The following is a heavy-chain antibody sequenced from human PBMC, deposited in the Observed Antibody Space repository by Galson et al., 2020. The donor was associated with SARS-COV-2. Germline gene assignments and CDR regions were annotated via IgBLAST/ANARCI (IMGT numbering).Heavy chain of an antibody. D-gene: IGHD6-19*01. CDR1: GFTFSSYG. Sequence: QLGESLKIPCAASGFTFSSYGMHWVRQAPGKGLEWVAVISYDGSNKYYADSVKGRFTISRDNSKNTLYLQMNSLRAEDTAVYYCAKSSSGWYFSGMDVWGQGTTVTVSS. J-gene: IGHJ6*02. CDR2: ISYDGSNK. CDR3: AKSSSGWYFSGMDV. V-gene: IGHV3-30*18.